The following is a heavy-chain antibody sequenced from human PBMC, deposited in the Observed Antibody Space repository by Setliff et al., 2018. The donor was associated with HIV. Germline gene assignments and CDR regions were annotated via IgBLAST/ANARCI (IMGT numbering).Heavy chain of an antibody. J-gene: IGHJ6*02. Sequence: GGSLRLSCAASGFTFSNYAMSWVRQAPGKGLEWVSGISGSAGTTYYADSVKGRFTISRDNSKNTLYLQINSLRAEDTAVYYCAKGISSGRSGMDVWGQGTMVTVSS. CDR2: ISGSAGTT. CDR1: GFTFSNYA. CDR3: AKGISSGRSGMDV. D-gene: IGHD3-3*02. V-gene: IGHV3-23*01.